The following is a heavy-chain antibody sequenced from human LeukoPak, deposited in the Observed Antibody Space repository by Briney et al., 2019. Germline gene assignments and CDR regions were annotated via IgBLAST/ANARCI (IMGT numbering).Heavy chain of an antibody. Sequence: ASVKVSCKASGYTFTNYDISWVRQAPGRGLEWMGWISAYNGNTNYAQKLQGRVTMTTDRSTSTTYMELRSLRSDDTAVYYCARAQQLVHWFDSWGQGTLVTVSS. CDR2: ISAYNGNT. V-gene: IGHV1-18*01. D-gene: IGHD6-13*01. CDR1: GYTFTNYD. J-gene: IGHJ5*01. CDR3: ARAQQLVHWFDS.